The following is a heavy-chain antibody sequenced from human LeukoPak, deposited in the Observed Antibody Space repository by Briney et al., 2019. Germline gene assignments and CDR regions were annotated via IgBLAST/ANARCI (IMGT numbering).Heavy chain of an antibody. D-gene: IGHD4-17*01. CDR1: GGSISSYY. J-gene: IGHJ6*02. V-gene: IGHV4-59*01. CDR3: ARGRDPTPMHYYYYYGMGV. CDR2: IYYSGST. Sequence: SETLSLTCTVSGGSISSYYWSSIRQPPGKGLEWIGYIYYSGSTNYNPSLKSRVNIPVDTSKNQFSLKLSSVTAADTAVYYCARGRDPTPMHYYYYYGMGVWGQGNTV.